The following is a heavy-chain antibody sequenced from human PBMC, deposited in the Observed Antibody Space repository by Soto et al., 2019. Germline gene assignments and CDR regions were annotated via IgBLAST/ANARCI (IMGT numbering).Heavy chain of an antibody. CDR2: INQGGTT. V-gene: IGHV4-34*01. CDR1: GGSFSGHY. Sequence: LSLTCAVYGGSFSGHYGSLIRQPPVKGLEWIGEINQGGTTNYNPSLKSRVTMSVDTSKNQFSLKLSSVTAADTAVYYCARGVTGYSSSWYAYWGQGTLVTVSS. J-gene: IGHJ4*02. D-gene: IGHD6-13*01. CDR3: ARGVTGYSSSWYAY.